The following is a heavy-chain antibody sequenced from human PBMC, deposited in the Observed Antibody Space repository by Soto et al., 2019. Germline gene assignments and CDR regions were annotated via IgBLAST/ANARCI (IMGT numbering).Heavy chain of an antibody. V-gene: IGHV3-23*01. CDR2: ISGSGGST. D-gene: IGHD3-3*01. J-gene: IGHJ4*02. CDR1: VSTFSSYA. Sequence: PGGSLRLSCAASVSTFSSYAMSWVRQAPGKGLEWVSAISGSGGSTYYADSVKGRFTISRDSSKNTLYLQMNSLRAEDTAVYYCAPSLRFLEWLWDYWGQGTLVTVSS. CDR3: APSLRFLEWLWDY.